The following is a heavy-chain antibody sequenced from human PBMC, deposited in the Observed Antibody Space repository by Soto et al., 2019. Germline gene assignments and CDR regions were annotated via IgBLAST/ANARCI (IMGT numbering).Heavy chain of an antibody. J-gene: IGHJ4*02. CDR3: AREVAAHYGGNSGVDY. V-gene: IGHV1-69*12. CDR2: IIPIFGTA. CDR1: GGTFSSYA. D-gene: IGHD4-17*01. Sequence: QVQLVQSGAEVKKPGSSVKVSCKASGGTFSSYAISWVRQAPGQGLEWMGGIIPIFGTANYAQKFQGRVTITADESTSTAYMELSSLRSADTAVYYCAREVAAHYGGNSGVDYWGQGTLVTVSS.